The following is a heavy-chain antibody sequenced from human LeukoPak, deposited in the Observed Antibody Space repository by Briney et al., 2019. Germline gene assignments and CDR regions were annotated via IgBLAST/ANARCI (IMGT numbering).Heavy chain of an antibody. CDR2: IYSCDSDS. Sequence: GEGLTISRKCSGYSFTSYWYGWVRQMRGKGLDWVGIIYSCDSDSRYRPSFQGRLINSADKPSSTAYLHGSNLHAPDPPRVVFVSLRYVSGSYRDYWGQGTLVTASS. V-gene: IGHV5-51*01. J-gene: IGHJ4*02. D-gene: IGHD3-10*01. CDR3: VSLRYVSGSYRDY. CDR1: GYSFTSYW.